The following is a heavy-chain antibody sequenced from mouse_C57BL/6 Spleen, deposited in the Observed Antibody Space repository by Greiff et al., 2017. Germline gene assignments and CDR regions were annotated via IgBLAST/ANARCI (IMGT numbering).Heavy chain of an antibody. V-gene: IGHV2-2*01. J-gene: IGHJ2*01. Sequence: VQRVESGPGLVQPSQSLSITCTVSGFSLTRYGVHWVRQSPGKGLEWLGVIWSGGSTDYNAAFISRLSISKDNSKSQVFFKMNSLQADDTAIYYCARGLLRSYVGSYFDYWGQGTTLTVSS. CDR2: IWSGGST. CDR3: ARGLLRSYVGSYFDY. CDR1: GFSLTRYG. D-gene: IGHD1-1*01.